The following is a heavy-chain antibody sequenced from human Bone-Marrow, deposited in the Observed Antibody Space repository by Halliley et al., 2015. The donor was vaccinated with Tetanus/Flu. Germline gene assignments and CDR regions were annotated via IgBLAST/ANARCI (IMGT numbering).Heavy chain of an antibody. V-gene: IGHV3-21*01. D-gene: IGHD2-2*01. Sequence: EWVSSISTRSSFEYYADSVKGRFTISRDNAKNSLYLQMNSLRAEDTAVYYCARGTSRSLFDYWGQGTLVTVS. CDR2: ISTRSSFE. CDR3: ARGTSRSLFDY. J-gene: IGHJ4*02.